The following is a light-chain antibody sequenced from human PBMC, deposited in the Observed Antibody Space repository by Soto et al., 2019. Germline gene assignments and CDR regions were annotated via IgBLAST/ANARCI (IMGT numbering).Light chain of an antibody. CDR1: QGIRND. CDR2: ATS. CDR3: LQDYSYPRT. J-gene: IGKJ1*01. Sequence: AIQMTQSPSSLSASVGDRVTIICRASQGIRNDLGWYQQRPGKAPTLLIYATSNLQSGVPSRFIGSGSGTDFTLTISSLQPEDFATYYCLQDYSYPRTFGQGTKVEIK. V-gene: IGKV1-6*01.